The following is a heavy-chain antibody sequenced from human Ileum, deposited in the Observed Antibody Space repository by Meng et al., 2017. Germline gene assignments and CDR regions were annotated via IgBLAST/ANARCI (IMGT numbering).Heavy chain of an antibody. CDR3: ARGVVSGSHYNTY. CDR1: GGSISSSIW. D-gene: IGHD3-10*01. CDR2: IHHSGTT. V-gene: IGHV4-4*02. J-gene: IGHJ4*02. Sequence: QVQLQESGPGLVKPSGTLSLTCAAPGGSISSSIWWSWVRQPPEKGLEWIGEIHHSGTTNYSPSLKSRLTISVDKSKNQFSLKLQSVTAADTAVYFCARGVVSGSHYNTYWGQGILVTVSS.